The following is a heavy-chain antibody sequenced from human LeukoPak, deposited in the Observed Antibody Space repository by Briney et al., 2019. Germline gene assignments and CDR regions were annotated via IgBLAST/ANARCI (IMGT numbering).Heavy chain of an antibody. CDR2: ISDSGTTK. CDR3: ARDPEVTTDSSGGFDY. J-gene: IGHJ4*02. V-gene: IGHV3-48*03. D-gene: IGHD2-21*02. Sequence: GGSLRLSCGAFGLTFRNYEMNWVRQAPGKGLEWISYISDSGTTKNYADSVKGRFAVSRDNAKNSLYLQMNSLRAEDTAVYYCARDPEVTTDSSGGFDYWGQGTRVTVPS. CDR1: GLTFRNYE.